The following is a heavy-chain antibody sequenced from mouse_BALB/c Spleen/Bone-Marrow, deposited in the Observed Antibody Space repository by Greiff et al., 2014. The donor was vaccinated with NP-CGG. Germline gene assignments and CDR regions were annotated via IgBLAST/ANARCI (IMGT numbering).Heavy chain of an antibody. CDR1: GYVFTSYN. D-gene: IGHD2-1*01. CDR3: ASGNWAY. J-gene: IGHJ3*01. V-gene: IGHV1S135*01. Sequence: EVQLQQSGPELVKPGASVKVSCKASGYVFTSYNMYWVKQSHGKSLEWIGYIEPYNGGTSYNQKFKGKATLTVDKSSSTAYMYLNSLISEDSAVYYCASGNWAYWGQGTLVTVSA. CDR2: IEPYNGGT.